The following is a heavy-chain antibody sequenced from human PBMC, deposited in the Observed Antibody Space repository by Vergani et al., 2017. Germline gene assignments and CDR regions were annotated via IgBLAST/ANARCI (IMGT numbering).Heavy chain of an antibody. CDR2: INHSGST. CDR3: ARGLSQNHLDLRVTAMVAATLYFDY. Sequence: QVQLQQWGAGLLKPSETLSLTCAVYGGSFSGYYWSWIRQPPGKGLEWIGEINHSGSTNYNPSLKSRVTISVDTSKNQFSLKLSSVTAADTAVYYCARGLSQNHLDLRVTAMVAATLYFDYWGQGTLVTVSS. CDR1: GGSFSGYY. J-gene: IGHJ4*02. V-gene: IGHV4-34*01. D-gene: IGHD5-18*01.